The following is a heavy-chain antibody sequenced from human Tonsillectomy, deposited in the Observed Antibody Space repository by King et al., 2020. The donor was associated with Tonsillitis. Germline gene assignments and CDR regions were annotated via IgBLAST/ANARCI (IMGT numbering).Heavy chain of an antibody. Sequence: QLQESGPGLVKPSETLSLTCTVSGGSISSFYWSWIRQPSGKGLEWIGSIFYSGSTNYTPSLKSRVTISVDTSKNQFSLKLSSVTAADTAVYFCASPYPVLKYWGQGTLVTVSS. D-gene: IGHD3-9*01. CDR2: IFYSGST. CDR3: ASPYPVLKY. V-gene: IGHV4-59*01. J-gene: IGHJ4*02. CDR1: GGSISSFY.